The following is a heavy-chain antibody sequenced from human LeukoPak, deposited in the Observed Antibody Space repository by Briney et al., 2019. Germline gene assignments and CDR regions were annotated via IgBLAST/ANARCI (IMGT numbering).Heavy chain of an antibody. Sequence: GGSLRLSCAASGFTFSSYAMSWVRQAPGKGLEWVSAVTASAGNTYYADSVKGRFTISRDNSKNTLYLQVNSMRAEDTAVYYCAKGDYYGSGSTFKNGMDVWGQGTTVTVSS. J-gene: IGHJ6*02. CDR2: VTASAGNT. CDR3: AKGDYYGSGSTFKNGMDV. V-gene: IGHV3-23*01. D-gene: IGHD3-10*01. CDR1: GFTFSSYA.